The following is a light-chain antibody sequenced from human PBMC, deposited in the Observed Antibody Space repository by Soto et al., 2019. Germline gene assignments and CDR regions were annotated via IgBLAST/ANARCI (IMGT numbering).Light chain of an antibody. V-gene: IGKV3-11*01. CDR1: QSVNNA. J-gene: IGKJ4*01. CDR3: QHRRSWPLT. Sequence: EIVLTQSPDTLSLSPGERATLSCRASQSVNNALAWYQQEPGQAPRLLIYDASNRATGIPARFSGSGSGTDFTLTISSLEPEDYAGYYCQHRRSWPLTFGGGTKVEIK. CDR2: DAS.